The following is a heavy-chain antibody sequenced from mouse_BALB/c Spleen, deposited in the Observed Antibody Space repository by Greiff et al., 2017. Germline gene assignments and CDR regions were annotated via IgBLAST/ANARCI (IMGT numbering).Heavy chain of an antibody. CDR3: ARHYDPFAY. CDR2: INPSTGYT. J-gene: IGHJ3*01. D-gene: IGHD2-4*01. CDR1: GYTFTSYW. V-gene: IGHV1-7*01. Sequence: VKLVESGAELAKPGASVKMSCKASGYTFTSYWMHWVKQRPGQGLEWIGYINPSTGYTEYNQKFKDKATLTADKSSSTAYMQLSSLTSEDSAVYYCARHYDPFAYWGQGTLVTVSA.